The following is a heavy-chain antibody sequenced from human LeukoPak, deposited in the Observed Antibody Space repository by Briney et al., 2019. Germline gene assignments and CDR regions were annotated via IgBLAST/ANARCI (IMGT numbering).Heavy chain of an antibody. CDR1: GFTFSSYD. V-gene: IGHV3-30*18. J-gene: IGHJ4*02. CDR3: AKAGHIVVVPDRGYFDY. Sequence: GGSLRLSCAASGFTFSSYDMHWVRQAPGKGLEWGAVISYDGSNKYYADSVKGRFTISRDNSKNTLYLQMNRLRAEDTAVYNCAKAGHIVVVPDRGYFDYWGQGTLVTVSS. CDR2: ISYDGSNK. D-gene: IGHD2-2*01.